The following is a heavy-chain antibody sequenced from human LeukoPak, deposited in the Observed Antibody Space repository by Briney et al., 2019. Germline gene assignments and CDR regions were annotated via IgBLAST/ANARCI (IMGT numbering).Heavy chain of an antibody. J-gene: IGHJ3*02. CDR1: GGSISSYY. V-gene: IGHV4-59*01. D-gene: IGHD3-10*01. Sequence: SETLSLTCTVSGGSISSYYWSWIRQPPGKGLEWIGYIYYSGSTNYNPSLKSRVTISVDTSKNQFSLKLSSVTAADTAVYYCXXVDTMVREGAFDIWGQGTMVTVSS. CDR2: IYYSGST. CDR3: XXVDTMVREGAFDI.